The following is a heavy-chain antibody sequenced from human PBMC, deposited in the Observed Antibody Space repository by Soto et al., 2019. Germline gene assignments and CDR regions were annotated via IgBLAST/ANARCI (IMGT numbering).Heavy chain of an antibody. CDR2: ISSSGSTI. Sequence: GGSLRLSCAASGFTFSSYEMNWVRQAPGKGLEWVSYISSSGSTICYADSVKGRFTISRDNAKNSLYLQMNSLRAEDTAVYYCARGIAVAPNWFDPWGQGTLVTVSS. D-gene: IGHD6-19*01. CDR3: ARGIAVAPNWFDP. J-gene: IGHJ5*02. V-gene: IGHV3-48*03. CDR1: GFTFSSYE.